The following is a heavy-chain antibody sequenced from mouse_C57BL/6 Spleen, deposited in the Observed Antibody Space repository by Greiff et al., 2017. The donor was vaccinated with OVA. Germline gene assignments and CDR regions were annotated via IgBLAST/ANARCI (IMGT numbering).Heavy chain of an antibody. Sequence: VQLQQPGAELVKPGASVKMSCKASGYTFTSYWITWVKQRPGQGLEWIGDIYPGSGSTNYNEKFKSKATLTVDTSSSTAYMQLSSLTSEDSAVYYCARPTYYCSSYDYWGQGTTLTVSS. V-gene: IGHV1-55*01. CDR1: GYTFTSYW. J-gene: IGHJ2*01. CDR3: ARPTYYCSSYDY. CDR2: IYPGSGST. D-gene: IGHD1-1*01.